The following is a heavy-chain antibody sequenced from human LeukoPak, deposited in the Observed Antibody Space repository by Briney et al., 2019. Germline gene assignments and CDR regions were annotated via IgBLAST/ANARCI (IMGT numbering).Heavy chain of an antibody. CDR2: ISFDGGKK. CDR3: AKEGAKRTKYFQH. J-gene: IGHJ1*01. V-gene: IGHV3-30*18. CDR1: GFTFSIYD. Sequence: GGSLRLSCAASGFTFSIYDMHWVRQAPGKGLEWVAVISFDGGKKYYAGSVKGRFTISRDNSKNTLYLQMNSLRAEDTAVYYCAKEGAKRTKYFQHWGQGTLVTVSS. D-gene: IGHD3-16*01.